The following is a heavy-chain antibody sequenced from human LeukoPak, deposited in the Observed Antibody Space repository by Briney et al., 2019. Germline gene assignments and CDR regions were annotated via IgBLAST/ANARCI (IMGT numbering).Heavy chain of an antibody. CDR2: IYHSGST. Sequence: SETLSLTCTVSSGSISSYYWSWIRQPPGKGLEWIGCIYHSGSTHYNPSLKSRLIISVDTSKNQFSLKLSSVTAADTAVYYCARDLTESYYMDVWGKGTTVTVSS. V-gene: IGHV4-59*12. CDR1: SGSISSYY. CDR3: ARDLTESYYMDV. J-gene: IGHJ6*03. D-gene: IGHD2/OR15-2a*01.